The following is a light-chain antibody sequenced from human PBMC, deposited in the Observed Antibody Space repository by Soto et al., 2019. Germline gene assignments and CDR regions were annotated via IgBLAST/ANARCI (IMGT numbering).Light chain of an antibody. J-gene: IGKJ1*01. CDR2: SVS. V-gene: IGKV1-39*01. CDR3: QQSYSSPWT. CDR1: QSVRTY. Sequence: DIQMTQSPSSLSASVGERVTITCRASQSVRTYLNWYQQKPGKAPNLLIYSVSTLHSGVPSGFSGSGSGTDFTLTISSLQPEDFATYYCQQSYSSPWTFGLGTKVEIK.